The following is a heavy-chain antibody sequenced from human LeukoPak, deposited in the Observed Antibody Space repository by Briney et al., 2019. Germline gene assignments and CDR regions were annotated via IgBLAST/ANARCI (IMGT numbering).Heavy chain of an antibody. Sequence: GGSLRLSCAASGFPFSDYTMHWVRHTPGKGLEWVSGITWNSDTMHYADSVKGRFTISRDNAKNPLYLQMNSVRAEDTALYYCAKDSVPGLGYSYMAVWGKGTTVAVSS. CDR3: AKDSVPGLGYSYMAV. V-gene: IGHV3-9*01. CDR1: GFPFSDYT. CDR2: ITWNSDTM. D-gene: IGHD6-19*01. J-gene: IGHJ6*03.